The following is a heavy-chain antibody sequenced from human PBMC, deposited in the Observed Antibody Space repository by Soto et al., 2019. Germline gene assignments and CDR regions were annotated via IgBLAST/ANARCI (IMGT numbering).Heavy chain of an antibody. CDR2: IIPIFGTA. CDR1: GGTFSSYA. CDR3: ARAQPLKNYDILTGFDY. V-gene: IGHV1-69*06. J-gene: IGHJ4*02. D-gene: IGHD3-9*01. Sequence: SVRVSCKASGGTFSSYAISWVRQAPGQGLEWMGGIIPIFGTANYAQKFQGRVTITADKSTSTAYMELGSLRSEDTAVYYCARAQPLKNYDILTGFDYWGQGTLVTVSS.